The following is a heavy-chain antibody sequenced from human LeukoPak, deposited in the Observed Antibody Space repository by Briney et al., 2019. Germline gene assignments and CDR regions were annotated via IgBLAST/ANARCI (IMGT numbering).Heavy chain of an antibody. CDR3: ARLPGGVVIDAGLY. Sequence: PGGSLRLSCAASGFTFSSHGMSWVRQAPGKGLEWVSYISSSGSTIYYADSVKGRVTISRDNAKNSLYLQMNSLRVEDTAMYYCARLPGGVVIDAGLYWGQGTLVTVSS. V-gene: IGHV3-48*01. CDR2: ISSSGSTI. J-gene: IGHJ4*02. D-gene: IGHD2-21*01. CDR1: GFTFSSHG.